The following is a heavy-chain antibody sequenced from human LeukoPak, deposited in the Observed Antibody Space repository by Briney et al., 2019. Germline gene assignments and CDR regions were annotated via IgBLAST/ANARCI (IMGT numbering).Heavy chain of an antibody. CDR3: AKAKVGATVDYYYYMDV. CDR1: GFTFSIYG. J-gene: IGHJ6*03. D-gene: IGHD1-26*01. CDR2: ISGSGGST. Sequence: GGSLRLSCAASGFTFSIYGMSWVRQAPGKGLEWVSAISGSGGSTYYADSVKGRFTISRDNSKNTLYLQMNSLRAEDTAVYYCAKAKVGATVDYYYYMDVWGKGTTVTVSS. V-gene: IGHV3-23*01.